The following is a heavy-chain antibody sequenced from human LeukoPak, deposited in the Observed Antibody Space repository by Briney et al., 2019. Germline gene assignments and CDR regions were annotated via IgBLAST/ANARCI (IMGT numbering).Heavy chain of an antibody. CDR2: VKKDASEK. V-gene: IGHV3-7*01. CDR3: ASRSSVAGTGPG. Sequence: PGGSLRLSCAASGFTFSNNWMTWVRQAPGKGLEWVASVKKDASEKYYVDSVKGRFTISRDNAKNSLCLQMNSLRAEDTAVYYCASRSSVAGTGPGWGQGTLVTVSS. J-gene: IGHJ4*02. D-gene: IGHD6-13*01. CDR1: GFTFSNNW.